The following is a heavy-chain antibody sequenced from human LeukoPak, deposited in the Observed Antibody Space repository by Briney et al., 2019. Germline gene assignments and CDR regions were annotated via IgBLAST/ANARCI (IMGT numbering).Heavy chain of an antibody. V-gene: IGHV4-39*02. D-gene: IGHD4-17*01. CDR1: GGSISSSSYY. J-gene: IGHJ3*02. CDR3: AREGLRSRAFDI. CDR2: IYYSGST. Sequence: SETLSLTCTVSGGSISSSSYYWGWIRQPPGKGLEWIGSIYYSGSTYYNPSLKSRVTISVDTSKNQFSLKLSSVTAADTAVYYCAREGLRSRAFDIWGQGTMVTVSS.